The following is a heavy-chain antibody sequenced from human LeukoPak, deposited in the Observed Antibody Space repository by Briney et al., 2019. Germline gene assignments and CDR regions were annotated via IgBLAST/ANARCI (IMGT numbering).Heavy chain of an antibody. V-gene: IGHV1-69*05. D-gene: IGHD2-2*01. J-gene: IGHJ3*02. CDR3: ARDKNSGECVSNSCYGVWPLDI. CDR2: IIPMSETP. Sequence: SVKVSCKASGGTFSINAITWVRQAPGQGLEWMGGIIPMSETPKYTQKFQGRVTIATDESTNTAYMGLSSLRSEDTAVYYCARDKNSGECVSNSCYGVWPLDIWGQGTMVTVSS. CDR1: GGTFSINA.